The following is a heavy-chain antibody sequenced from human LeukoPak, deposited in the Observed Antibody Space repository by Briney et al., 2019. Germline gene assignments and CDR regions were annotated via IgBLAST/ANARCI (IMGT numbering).Heavy chain of an antibody. CDR1: GASISSGNFY. V-gene: IGHV4-30-4*08. CDR3: ASPITIFGARYYYYGMDV. CDR2: IYHSGST. J-gene: IGHJ6*02. D-gene: IGHD3-3*01. Sequence: PSETLSLTCTVSGASISSGNFYWSWIRQHPGKGLEWIGYIYHSGSTSYNPSLKSRVTISVDTSKNQFSLKLSSVTAADTAVYYCASPITIFGARYYYYGMDVWGQGTTVTVSS.